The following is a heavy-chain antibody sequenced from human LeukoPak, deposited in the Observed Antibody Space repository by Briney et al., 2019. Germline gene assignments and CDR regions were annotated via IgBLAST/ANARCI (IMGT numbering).Heavy chain of an antibody. V-gene: IGHV4-39*07. Sequence: SETLSLTCTVSGGSISSSNYYWGWIRQPPEKGLEWIGEINHIGGTNYNPSLKSRVTMSVDTSKKQFSLNLTSVTAADTAVYYCARLPYGSGFWLHREGRDVWGKGTTVTISS. CDR2: INHIGGT. J-gene: IGHJ6*04. CDR1: GGSISSSNYY. CDR3: ARLPYGSGFWLHREGRDV. D-gene: IGHD3-10*01.